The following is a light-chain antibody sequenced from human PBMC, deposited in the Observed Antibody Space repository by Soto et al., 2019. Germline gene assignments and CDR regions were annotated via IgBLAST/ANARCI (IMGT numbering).Light chain of an antibody. CDR3: VSYTDPDTLV. V-gene: IGLV2-14*01. Sequence: QSVLTQPASVSGSRGQSIIISCVGRNTDVGQDKSVSWYQQGPGKAPKLLIFEVTNRPSGVSNRFSGSRSGNTASLTISGLQPDDEGDYFCVSYTDPDTLVFGNGTKVTVL. CDR1: NTDVGQDKS. CDR2: EVT. J-gene: IGLJ1*01.